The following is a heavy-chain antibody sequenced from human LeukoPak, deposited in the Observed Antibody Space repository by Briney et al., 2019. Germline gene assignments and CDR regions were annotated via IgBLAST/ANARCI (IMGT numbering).Heavy chain of an antibody. Sequence: PGGSLRLSCAASGFTFSSYGMHWVRQAPGKGLEWVAFIRYDGSNKYYADSVKGRFTISRDNSKNTLYLQMNSLRAEDTAVYYCAKGPYDFWSGYYMSYYYYMDVWGKGTTVTVSS. CDR3: AKGPYDFWSGYYMSYYYYMDV. J-gene: IGHJ6*03. CDR2: IRYDGSNK. V-gene: IGHV3-30*02. D-gene: IGHD3-3*01. CDR1: GFTFSSYG.